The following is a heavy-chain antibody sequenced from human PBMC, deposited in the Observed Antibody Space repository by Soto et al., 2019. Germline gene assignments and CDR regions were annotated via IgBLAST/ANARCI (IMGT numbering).Heavy chain of an antibody. Sequence: SETLSLTCAVYGGSFSGHSWTWIRQSPGKGLEWIGDINHSGRVNYSPSLKSRVTISLDTSKNQFSLTLSAVTAADTAMYYCSTSAYDTNGYYPFDPWGQGTLVTFSS. CDR1: GGSFSGHS. CDR2: INHSGRV. V-gene: IGHV4-34*01. CDR3: STSAYDTNGYYPFDP. D-gene: IGHD3-22*01. J-gene: IGHJ5*01.